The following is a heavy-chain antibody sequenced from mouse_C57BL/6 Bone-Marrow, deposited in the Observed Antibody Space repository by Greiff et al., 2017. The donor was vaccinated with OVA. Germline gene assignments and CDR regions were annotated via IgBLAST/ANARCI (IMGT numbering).Heavy chain of an antibody. CDR3: SRDGGPWFGY. D-gene: IGHD1-1*01. CDR1: GYTFTSYW. CDR2: IDPSDSYT. V-gene: IGHV1-69*01. Sequence: QVQLQQPGAELVMPGASVKLSCKASGYTFTSYWMHWVKQRPGQGLEWIGEIDPSDSYTNYNQKFKGKSTLTVDKSSSTSYMQLSSLTSEDSAVYYCSRDGGPWFGYGGQGTLVTVSA. J-gene: IGHJ3*01.